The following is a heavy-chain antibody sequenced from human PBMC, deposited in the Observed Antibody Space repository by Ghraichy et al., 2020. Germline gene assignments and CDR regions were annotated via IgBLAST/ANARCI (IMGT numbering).Heavy chain of an antibody. D-gene: IGHD2-21*01. CDR2: TYYRFKWSN. J-gene: IGHJ3*02. V-gene: IGHV6-1*01. Sequence: SETLSLTCEISGVSVSSNGVAWNWIRQSPSRGLEWLGRTYYRFKWSNDYAVSVISQIIINPDTSKNQFSLQLNSVTPEDMAVYYCARGRHSAFDIWGQGTTVTVSS. CDR3: ARGRHSAFDI. CDR1: GVSVSSNGVA.